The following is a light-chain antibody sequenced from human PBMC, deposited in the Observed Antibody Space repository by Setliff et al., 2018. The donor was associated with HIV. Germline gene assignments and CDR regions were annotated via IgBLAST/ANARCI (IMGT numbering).Light chain of an antibody. J-gene: IGLJ2*01. CDR3: TSYTTSSTLVV. CDR1: SSDVGGYNY. CDR2: EVS. V-gene: IGLV2-14*01. Sequence: QSALTQPRSVSGSPGQSVTISCTGTSSDVGGYNYVSWYQQHPGKAPKLMIHEVSNRPPGVSNRFSGSKSGNTASLTISGLRAEDEANYYCTSYTTSSTLVVFGGGTK.